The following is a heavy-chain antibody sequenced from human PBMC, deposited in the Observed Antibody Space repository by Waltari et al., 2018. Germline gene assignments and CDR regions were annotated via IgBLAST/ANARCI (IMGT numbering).Heavy chain of an antibody. CDR2: INHSGST. Sequence: QVQLQQWGAGLLKPSETLSLTCAVYGGSFSGYYWSWIRQPPGKGLEWIGEINHSGSTNYNPSLKSRVTISVDTSKNQFSLKLSSVTAADTAVYYCARGVRHYGSGSYLHRYYYYYMDVWGKGTTVTVSS. D-gene: IGHD3-10*01. CDR1: GGSFSGYY. J-gene: IGHJ6*03. CDR3: ARGVRHYGSGSYLHRYYYYYMDV. V-gene: IGHV4-34*01.